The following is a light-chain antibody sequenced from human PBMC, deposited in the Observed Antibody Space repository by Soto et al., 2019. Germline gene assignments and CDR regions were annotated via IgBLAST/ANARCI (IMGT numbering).Light chain of an antibody. J-gene: IGKJ1*01. Sequence: EIVLTQSPGTLSLSPGERATLSCRASQSVSNNYLAWYQQKPGQAHRLLIYGAATRPTGTPARLSGSGSGTEFTLTISSLQSEDFSAYYCQQHNNWHPVTFGQGTKVDIK. CDR1: QSVSNN. V-gene: IGKV3D-15*01. CDR3: QQHNNWHPVT. CDR2: GAA.